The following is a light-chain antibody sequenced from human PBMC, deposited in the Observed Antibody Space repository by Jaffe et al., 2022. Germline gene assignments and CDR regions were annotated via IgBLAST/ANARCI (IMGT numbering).Light chain of an antibody. V-gene: IGKV1D-12*01. Sequence: DIQMTQSPSSVSASVGDRVTITCRASQSISTWLAWYQQKPGKAPELLIYGASTLQSGVPSRFSGNASGSDFSLTISSLQPEDFATYFCQQANSFPLTFGGGTKVEIK. J-gene: IGKJ4*01. CDR2: GAS. CDR3: QQANSFPLT. CDR1: QSISTW.